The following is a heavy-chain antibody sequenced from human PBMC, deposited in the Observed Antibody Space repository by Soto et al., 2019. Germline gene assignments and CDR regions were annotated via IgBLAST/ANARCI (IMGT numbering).Heavy chain of an antibody. J-gene: IGHJ5*02. CDR1: GGSFSGYY. D-gene: IGHD4-17*01. Sequence: QVQLQQWGAGLLKPSETLSLTCAVYGGSFSGYYWSWIRQPPGKGLEWIGEINHSGSTNYNPSLKSRVTISVDTSKNQFSLKLSSVTAADTAVYYCARVDYGDQGDFDPWGQGTLVTVSS. CDR2: INHSGST. V-gene: IGHV4-34*01. CDR3: ARVDYGDQGDFDP.